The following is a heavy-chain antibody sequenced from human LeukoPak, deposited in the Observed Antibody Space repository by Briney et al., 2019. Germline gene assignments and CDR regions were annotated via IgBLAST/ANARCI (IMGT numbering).Heavy chain of an antibody. V-gene: IGHV3-66*01. J-gene: IGHJ4*02. CDR2: IYSGGST. CDR1: GFIVSSNY. D-gene: IGHD6-19*01. Sequence: GGSLRLSCAASGFIVSSNYMSWVRQAPGKGLEWVSVIYSGGSTYYADSVKGRFTISRDNSKSTVYLQMNTLRAEDTAVYYCARDDIAVAGKDYWGQGTLVAVSS. CDR3: ARDDIAVAGKDY.